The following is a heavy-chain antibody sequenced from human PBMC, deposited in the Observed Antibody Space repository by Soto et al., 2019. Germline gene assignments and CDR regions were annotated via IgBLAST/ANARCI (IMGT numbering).Heavy chain of an antibody. J-gene: IGHJ6*02. CDR3: AKDLFPGGMAARPDPYFYGMDV. Sequence: PGGSLRLSCAASGFTFRSYGMHWVRQAPGKGLEWVAVISHDGSKKDYADSVKGRFTISRDNSKNTLSLQVSSLRAEETAVYYCAKDLFPGGMAARPDPYFYGMDVWGQGTTVTVSS. D-gene: IGHD6-6*01. CDR2: ISHDGSKK. CDR1: GFTFRSYG. V-gene: IGHV3-30*18.